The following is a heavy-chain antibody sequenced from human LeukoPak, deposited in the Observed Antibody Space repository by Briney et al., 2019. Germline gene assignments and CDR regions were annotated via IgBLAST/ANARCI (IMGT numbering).Heavy chain of an antibody. Sequence: TGGSLRLSCAVSGFTLTNHGVSWVRQAPGKGLEWVSIITGTGGRYYGDSVKGRFILSRDNSKNTVYMQMSSLRAEDTATYYCARDYCRDGNCPFQFLAPWGQGTLVTVSS. D-gene: IGHD2-15*01. CDR2: ITGTGGR. CDR1: GFTLTNHG. V-gene: IGHV3-23*01. CDR3: ARDYCRDGNCPFQFLAP. J-gene: IGHJ5*02.